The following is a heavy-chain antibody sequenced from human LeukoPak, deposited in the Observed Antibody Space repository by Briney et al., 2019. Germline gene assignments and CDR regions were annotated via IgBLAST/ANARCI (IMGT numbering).Heavy chain of an antibody. CDR2: IKQDGSEK. J-gene: IGHJ2*01. D-gene: IGHD3-9*01. CDR1: GLTFSSYW. V-gene: IGHV3-7*03. CDR3: ARVRHVLRYFDWLLSNWYFDL. Sequence: GGSLRLSCAASGLTFSSYWMSWVRQAPGKGLEWVANIKQDGSEKYYVDSVKGRFTISRDNAKNSLYLQMNSLRAEDTAVYYCARVRHVLRYFDWLLSNWYFDLRGRGTLVTVSS.